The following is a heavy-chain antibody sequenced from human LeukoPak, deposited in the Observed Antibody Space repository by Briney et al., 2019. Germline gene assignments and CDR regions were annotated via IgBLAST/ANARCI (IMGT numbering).Heavy chain of an antibody. D-gene: IGHD2-2*01. CDR1: GFPFSRNV. J-gene: IGHJ4*02. CDR2: LSGSGGDT. V-gene: IGHV3-23*01. Sequence: PGGPLRHSCAASGFPFSRNVLIWVRQAPGKGLSWVSSLSGSGGDTYYADSVKGRFTISRDNAKNTVYLQMCSLRAEDTAVYYCAKDPYGTRYFDYWGQGTLVTVSS. CDR3: AKDPYGTRYFDY.